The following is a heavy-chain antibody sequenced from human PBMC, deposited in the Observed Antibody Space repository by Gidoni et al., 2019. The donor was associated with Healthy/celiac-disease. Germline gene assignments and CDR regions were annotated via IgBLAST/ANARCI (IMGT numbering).Heavy chain of an antibody. J-gene: IGHJ2*01. Sequence: QVQLQQWGAGLLKPSETLSLTCAVYGGSFSGYYWSWIRQPPGKGLEWIGEINHSGSTNYNPSLKSRVTTSVDTSKNQFSLKLSSVTAADTAVYYCARGRGATTLVVTAIPWGWYFDLWGRGTLVTVSS. V-gene: IGHV4-34*01. D-gene: IGHD2-21*02. CDR2: INHSGST. CDR1: GGSFSGYY. CDR3: ARGRGATTLVVTAIPWGWYFDL.